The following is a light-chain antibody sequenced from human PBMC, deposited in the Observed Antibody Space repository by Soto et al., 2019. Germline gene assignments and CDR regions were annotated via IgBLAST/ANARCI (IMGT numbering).Light chain of an antibody. CDR3: QGYNTFPST. CDR1: QSISTW. V-gene: IGKV1-5*03. CDR2: KAS. Sequence: DIQMTQSPSTLSASVGDRVTMTCRASQSISTWLAWYQQRPGRAPKLLIYKASTLEGGVPSTFSGSASGTDFTITISSLQSDGFATYYCQGYNTFPSTFGQGTNVEI. J-gene: IGKJ1*01.